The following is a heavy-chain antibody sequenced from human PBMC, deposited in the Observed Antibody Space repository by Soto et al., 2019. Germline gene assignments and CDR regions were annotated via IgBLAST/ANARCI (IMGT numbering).Heavy chain of an antibody. D-gene: IGHD2-21*02. Sequence: QIQLVQSGAEVKKPGASVKVSCKASDYSFSSYAISCVRQAPGQGLEWIGWINPYNENTNYAQMFQGRISMTTYTSTSTAYMELRSLRFDDTATYSCVRVEVTPPGLGFDYWGQGTLVTVSS. CDR3: VRVEVTPPGLGFDY. V-gene: IGHV1-18*01. CDR1: DYSFSSYA. J-gene: IGHJ4*02. CDR2: INPYNENT.